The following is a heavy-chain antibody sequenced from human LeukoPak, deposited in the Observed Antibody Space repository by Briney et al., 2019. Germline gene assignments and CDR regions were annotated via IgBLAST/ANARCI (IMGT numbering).Heavy chain of an antibody. CDR3: ASLNFWSGYYANSGGWFDP. Sequence: PSETLSLTCTVSGGSISSGSYYWSWIRQPAGKGLEWIGRIYTSGSTNYNPSLKSRVTISVDTSKNQFSLKLSSVTAADTAVYYCASLNFWSGYYANSGGWFDPWGQGTLVTVSS. D-gene: IGHD3-3*01. J-gene: IGHJ5*02. CDR1: GGSISSGSYY. CDR2: IYTSGST. V-gene: IGHV4-61*02.